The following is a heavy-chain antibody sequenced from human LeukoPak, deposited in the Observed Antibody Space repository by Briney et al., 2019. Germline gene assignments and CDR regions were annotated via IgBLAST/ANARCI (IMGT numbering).Heavy chain of an antibody. D-gene: IGHD3-10*01. Sequence: GGSLRLSCAASGFTFSSSWLTWVRQAPGKGLEWVADIKPDGSAKNYVDSVKGRFTISRDNAKNSLYLQMNSLRAEDTALYYCAKDRRPVTMVQGVIITAAFDIWGQGTMVTVSS. V-gene: IGHV3-7*03. J-gene: IGHJ3*02. CDR2: IKPDGSAK. CDR3: AKDRRPVTMVQGVIITAAFDI. CDR1: GFTFSSSW.